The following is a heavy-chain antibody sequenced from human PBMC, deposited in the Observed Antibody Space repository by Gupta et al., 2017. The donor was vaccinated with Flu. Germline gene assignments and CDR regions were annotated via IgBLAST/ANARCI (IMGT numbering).Heavy chain of an antibody. D-gene: IGHD3-22*01. CDR3: ARIRGGYYYDSSGYFTFDY. CDR1: GFSLSNARMG. J-gene: IGHJ4*02. CDR2: IFSNDEK. Sequence: QVTLKESGPVLVKPTETLPLPCTVSGFSLSNARMGVSWIRQPPGKALEWLAHIFSNDEKSYSTSLKSRLTISKDTSKSQVVLTMTNMDPVDTATYYCARIRGGYYYDSSGYFTFDYWGQGTLVTVSS. V-gene: IGHV2-26*01.